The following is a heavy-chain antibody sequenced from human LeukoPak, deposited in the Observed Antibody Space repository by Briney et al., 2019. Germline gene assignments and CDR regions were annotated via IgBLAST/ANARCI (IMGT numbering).Heavy chain of an antibody. J-gene: IGHJ4*02. CDR3: ARGERGYSYGPSAYYFDY. V-gene: IGHV4-4*02. CDR1: GASISSNNW. D-gene: IGHD5-18*01. Sequence: SGTLSLTCDVSGASISSNNWWSWVRQPPGKGLEWIGYIYYSGSTNYNPSLKSRVTISVDTSKNQFSLKLSSVTAADTAVYYCARGERGYSYGPSAYYFDYWGQGTLVTVSS. CDR2: IYYSGST.